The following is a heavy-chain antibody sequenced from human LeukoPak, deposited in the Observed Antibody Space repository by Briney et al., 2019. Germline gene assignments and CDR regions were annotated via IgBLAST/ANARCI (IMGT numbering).Heavy chain of an antibody. CDR1: GGSISSGSYY. Sequence: SETLSLTCTVSGGSISSGSYYWSWIRQPAGKGLEWIGRIYTSRSTNYNPSLKSRVTISVDTSKNQFSLKLSSVTAADTAVYYCASGGPFVVVPAAMTQPLDYWGQGTLVTVSS. J-gene: IGHJ4*02. CDR2: IYTSRST. CDR3: ASGGPFVVVPAAMTQPLDY. D-gene: IGHD2-2*01. V-gene: IGHV4-61*02.